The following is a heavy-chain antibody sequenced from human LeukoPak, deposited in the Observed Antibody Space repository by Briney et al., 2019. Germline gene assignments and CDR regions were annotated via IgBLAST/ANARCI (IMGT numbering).Heavy chain of an antibody. V-gene: IGHV4-59*01. CDR3: AGGGYCGVSSCFAPLLDW. D-gene: IGHD2-15*01. CDR2: IYNTGTT. J-gene: IGHJ4*02. Sequence: SETLSLTCTVSRGITRYYWFWIRQSPGKGLEWVGYIYNTGTTNYNPSLKSRATMSVDTSKSQFSLKLSSVTAADTAIYYCAGGGYCGVSSCFAPLLDWWGQGSPVTVSS. CDR1: RGITRYY.